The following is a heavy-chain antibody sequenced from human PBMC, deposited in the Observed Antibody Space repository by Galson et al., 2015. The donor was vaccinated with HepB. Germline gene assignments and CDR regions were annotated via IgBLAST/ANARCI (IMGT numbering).Heavy chain of an antibody. D-gene: IGHD3-10*01. J-gene: IGHJ4*02. CDR3: ARVRGDLYDPRTYYFDY. CDR2: VKEDGSEK. Sequence: SLRLSCAASGFTFSSYWLSWVRQAPGKGLECVANVKEDGSEKYFVDSVKGRSTISRDNARNSLYLQMNSLRAEDTAVYYCARVRGDLYDPRTYYFDYWGQGTLVTVSS. V-gene: IGHV3-7*03. CDR1: GFTFSSYW.